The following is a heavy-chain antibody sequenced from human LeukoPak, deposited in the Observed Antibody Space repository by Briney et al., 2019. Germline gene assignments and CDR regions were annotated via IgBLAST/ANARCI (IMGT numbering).Heavy chain of an antibody. D-gene: IGHD3-9*01. CDR3: AHGSTNIWLYYYDS. Sequence: SGPTLFKPTQTLTLTFNFSGFSLTSHGVGVGWIRQPPGKALEWLAIVYWDDDKRYRQSLKNRLTITKDTSKNHVVLTMTNMDPVDTATYYCAHGSTNIWLYYYDSWGPGTLVTVSS. V-gene: IGHV2-5*02. CDR2: VYWDDDK. CDR1: GFSLTSHGVG. J-gene: IGHJ4*02.